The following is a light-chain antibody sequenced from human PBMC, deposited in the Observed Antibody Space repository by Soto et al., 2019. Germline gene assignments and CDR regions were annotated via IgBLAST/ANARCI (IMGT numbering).Light chain of an antibody. CDR3: TSYTSSTTLVSLV. CDR2: EVT. Sequence: QSVLTQPASVSGSPGQSITISCIGTSSDIGNYNYVSWYQQHPGKAPKLIIYEVTNRPSGVSNRFSGSKSGNTASLTISGVQAEDEADYYCTSYTSSTTLVSLVFGGGTKLTVL. V-gene: IGLV2-14*01. J-gene: IGLJ2*01. CDR1: SSDIGNYNY.